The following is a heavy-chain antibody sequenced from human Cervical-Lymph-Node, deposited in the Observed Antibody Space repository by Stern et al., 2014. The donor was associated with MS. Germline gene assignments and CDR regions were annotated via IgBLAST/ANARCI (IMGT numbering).Heavy chain of an antibody. D-gene: IGHD3-22*01. J-gene: IGHJ3*02. CDR1: GNTFSDHY. Sequence: QDQLVQSGAEVKKPGASVKVSCKASGNTFSDHYFHWLRQAPGKGLEWMGRIDPESGDTKYGPKFQGRLTMTRDTSISSVYMELDRLTSDDSALYFCARQRVIAMVDDAFDIWGQGTRVTVSS. V-gene: IGHV1-2*06. CDR2: IDPESGDT. CDR3: ARQRVIAMVDDAFDI.